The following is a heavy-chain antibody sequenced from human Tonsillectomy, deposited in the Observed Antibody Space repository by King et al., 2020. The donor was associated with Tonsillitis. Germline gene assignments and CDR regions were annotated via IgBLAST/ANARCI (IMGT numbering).Heavy chain of an antibody. J-gene: IGHJ3*02. V-gene: IGHV3-30-3*01. D-gene: IGHD1-26*01. CDR3: ARERPGRAFDI. CDR1: GFTFSSYA. Sequence: VQLVESGVGVVQPGRSLRLSCAASGFTFSSYAMHWVRQAPGQGREWVAVISYDGSNKYYANSVKGRFTISRDNSKNTLYLQMNSLRAEDTAVYYCARERPGRAFDIWGQGTMVTVSS. CDR2: ISYDGSNK.